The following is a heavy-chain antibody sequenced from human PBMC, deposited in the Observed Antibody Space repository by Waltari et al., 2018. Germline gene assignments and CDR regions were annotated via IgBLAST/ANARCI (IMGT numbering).Heavy chain of an antibody. J-gene: IGHJ4*02. CDR3: VTWGDLGNF. CDR2: IKQDGSEI. D-gene: IGHD7-27*01. Sequence: EVQLVESGGGLVQPGGSLRLSCAGSGFSFNNYWMSWLRQAPGKGLEWVAHIKQDGSEIYYVDSVKGRFSISKDNAKKSLYLQMNSLRGDDTAVLYCVTWGDLGNFWGQGTLVTVSA. V-gene: IGHV3-7*01. CDR1: GFSFNNYW.